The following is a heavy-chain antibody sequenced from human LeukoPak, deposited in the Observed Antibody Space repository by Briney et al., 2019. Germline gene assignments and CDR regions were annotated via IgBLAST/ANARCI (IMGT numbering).Heavy chain of an antibody. CDR3: ARDVAARPRWFAP. D-gene: IGHD6-6*01. V-gene: IGHV3-21*01. Sequence: GGSLRLSCAASGFTFSSYSMSWVRQAPGKGLEWVSSISSSSNYLYYADSVKGRFTISRDNAKNSLYLQMNSLRAEDTDVYYCARDVAARPRWFAPWGRETLVTVSS. CDR1: GFTFSSYS. J-gene: IGHJ5*02. CDR2: ISSSSNYL.